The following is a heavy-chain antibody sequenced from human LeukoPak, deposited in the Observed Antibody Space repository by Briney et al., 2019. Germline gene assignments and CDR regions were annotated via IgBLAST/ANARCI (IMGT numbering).Heavy chain of an antibody. J-gene: IGHJ4*02. CDR3: ARALLHMVHFDN. V-gene: IGHV4-59*01. D-gene: IGHD2-21*01. Sequence: SETLSLTCTVSGGSISSYYWSWIRQPPGKGLEWIGYNYYSGITNYNPSLKSRVLISVDTSKNQFSLKIISVTAADTAVYYCARALLHMVHFDNWGQGILVTVSS. CDR1: GGSISSYY. CDR2: NYYSGIT.